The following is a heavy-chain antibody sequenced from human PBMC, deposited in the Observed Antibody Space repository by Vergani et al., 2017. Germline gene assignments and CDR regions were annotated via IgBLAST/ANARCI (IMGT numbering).Heavy chain of an antibody. V-gene: IGHV1-69-2*01. CDR2: VDPEDGET. CDR1: GYTFTDHY. CDR3: VPRGXVAVTGGYWYFDL. D-gene: IGHD6-19*01. Sequence: EVYLVQSGTEVKRPRATMRISCKVSGYTFTDHYMHWVKQAPGKGLEWMGLVDPEDGETTYSETFKGRVTITADISTDTAYLELTSLRSEDTAVYYCVPRGXVAVTGGYWYFDLWGRGTLVTVSS. J-gene: IGHJ2*01.